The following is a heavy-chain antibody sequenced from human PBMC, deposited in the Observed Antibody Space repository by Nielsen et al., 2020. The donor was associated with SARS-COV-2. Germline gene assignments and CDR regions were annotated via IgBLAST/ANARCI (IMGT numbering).Heavy chain of an antibody. CDR2: IKSKTDGGTT. Sequence: GGSLRLSCAASGFTFSSYAMSWVRQAPGKGLEWVGRIKSKTDGGTTDYAAPVKGRFTISRDDSKNTLYLQMNSLKTEDTAVYYCTTRLNYYGSGSQSRYNWFDPWGQGTLVTVSS. D-gene: IGHD3-10*01. J-gene: IGHJ5*02. V-gene: IGHV3-15*01. CDR1: GFTFSSYA. CDR3: TTRLNYYGSGSQSRYNWFDP.